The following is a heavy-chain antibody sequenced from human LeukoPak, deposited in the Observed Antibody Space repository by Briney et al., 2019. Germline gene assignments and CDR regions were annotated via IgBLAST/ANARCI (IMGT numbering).Heavy chain of an antibody. Sequence: SETLSLTCTVSGGSISNYYMNWIRQPPGKGLEWIGYIYYSGSTKYNPSLNSRVTISLNTSKNRFSLKLRSVTAADTAAYYCARGFDSKSSYFDYWGQGTLVTVSS. CDR3: ARGFDSKSSYFDY. V-gene: IGHV4-59*01. CDR1: GGSISNYY. J-gene: IGHJ4*02. CDR2: IYYSGST. D-gene: IGHD5-12*01.